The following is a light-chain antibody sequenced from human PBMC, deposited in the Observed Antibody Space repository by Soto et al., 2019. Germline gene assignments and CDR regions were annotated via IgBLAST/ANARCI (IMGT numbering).Light chain of an antibody. Sequence: DIQMTQSPSSVSAAVGDRVTITCRASQGISDWLAWYQQKPGRAPKLLIYAASSLQGGVPSRFSGRVSGTEFTLTITSLQAEDYATYYCQQYNSYPWTFGQGTKVDIK. CDR3: QQYNSYPWT. V-gene: IGKV1-12*01. J-gene: IGKJ1*01. CDR2: AAS. CDR1: QGISDW.